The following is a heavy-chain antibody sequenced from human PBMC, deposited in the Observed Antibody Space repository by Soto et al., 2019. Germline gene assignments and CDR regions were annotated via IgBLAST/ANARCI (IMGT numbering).Heavy chain of an antibody. CDR3: ARYVAAPGKLLFDY. J-gene: IGHJ4*02. V-gene: IGHV4-61*01. D-gene: IGHD6-13*01. CDR1: GGSINSGSYY. Sequence: QVQLQESGPGLVKPSETLSLTCTVSGGSINSGSYYWSWIRQPPGKGLEWIGYISYSESTYYNPSVNSRVAISVNTSKNQFSLKLSAVSAADTAEYYCARYVAAPGKLLFDYWGQGTLVTVSS. CDR2: ISYSEST.